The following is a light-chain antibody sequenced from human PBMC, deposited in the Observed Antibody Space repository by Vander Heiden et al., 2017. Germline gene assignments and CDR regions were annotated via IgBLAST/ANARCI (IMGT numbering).Light chain of an antibody. Sequence: IHMTPSPSTLSASVGDSVTITCRASQSISSWLAWYQQKPGKAPKLLIYDASSLESGVPSRFSGSGSGTEFTLTISSLQPDDFATYYCQQYNSYSYTFGQGTKLEIK. CDR1: QSISSW. V-gene: IGKV1-5*01. CDR2: DAS. CDR3: QQYNSYSYT. J-gene: IGKJ2*01.